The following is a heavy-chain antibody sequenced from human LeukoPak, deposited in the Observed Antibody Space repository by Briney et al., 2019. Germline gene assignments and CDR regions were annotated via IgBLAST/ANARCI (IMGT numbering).Heavy chain of an antibody. V-gene: IGHV5-51*01. Sequence: GESLKISCEGSGYSFTSYWIGWVRQMPGKGLEWMGIIYPGDSDTRYSPSFQGQVTISADKSISTAYLQWSSLKASDTAMYYCARQVAAYYYHMDVWGKGTTVTVSS. CDR1: GYSFTSYW. CDR2: IYPGDSDT. J-gene: IGHJ6*03. D-gene: IGHD6-13*01. CDR3: ARQVAAYYYHMDV.